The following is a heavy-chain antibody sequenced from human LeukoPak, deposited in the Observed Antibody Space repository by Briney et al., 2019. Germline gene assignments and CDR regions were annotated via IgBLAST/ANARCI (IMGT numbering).Heavy chain of an antibody. Sequence: PGGSLRLSCAASGFTFSSYSMNWVRQAPGKGLEWVSAISGSGGSTYYADSVKGRFTISRDNSKNTLYLQMNSLRAEDTAVYYCAKARCHSYSSGCGDDYWGQGTLVTVSS. CDR3: AKARCHSYSSGCGDDY. V-gene: IGHV3-23*01. D-gene: IGHD6-19*01. J-gene: IGHJ4*02. CDR1: GFTFSSYS. CDR2: ISGSGGST.